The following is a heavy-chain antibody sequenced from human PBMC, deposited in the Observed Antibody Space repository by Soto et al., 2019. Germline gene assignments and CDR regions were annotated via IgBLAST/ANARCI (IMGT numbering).Heavy chain of an antibody. D-gene: IGHD2-2*01. CDR2: IYYSGST. Sequence: SETLSLTCTVSGGSVSSGIYYWSWIRQPPGKGLEWIGYIYYSGSTYYNPSLRSRVTISVDRSRTQFSLKMSSVTAADTAVYYCARGRVVVPAAVMFNCLDPWGQGALVTVSS. CDR1: GGSVSSGIYY. J-gene: IGHJ5*02. CDR3: ARGRVVVPAAVMFNCLDP. V-gene: IGHV4-61*01.